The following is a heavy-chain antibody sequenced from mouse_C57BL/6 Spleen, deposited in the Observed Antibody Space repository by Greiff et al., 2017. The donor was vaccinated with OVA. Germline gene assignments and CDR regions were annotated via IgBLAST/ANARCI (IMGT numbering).Heavy chain of an antibody. D-gene: IGHD2-3*01. CDR1: GYSFTSYY. Sequence: QVQLKQSGPELVKPGASVKISCKASGYSFTSYYIHWVKQRPGQGLEWIGWIYPGSGNTKYNEKFKGKATLTADTSSSTAYMQLSSLTSEDSAVYYCAREDGGYFDYWGQGTTLTVSS. CDR2: IYPGSGNT. J-gene: IGHJ2*01. V-gene: IGHV1-66*01. CDR3: AREDGGYFDY.